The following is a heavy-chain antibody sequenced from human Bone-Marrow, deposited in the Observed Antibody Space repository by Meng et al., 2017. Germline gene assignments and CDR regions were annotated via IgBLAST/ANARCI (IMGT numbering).Heavy chain of an antibody. V-gene: IGHV3-11*04. CDR1: GCTLSDYY. CDR2: ISSSGSAI. D-gene: IGHD3-10*01. Sequence: VHMVVSGGGLVKPGVSLRLSCAAAGCTLSDYYLGCIRQAPGKGLEWVSYISSSGSAIYYADSVKGRFTISRDNDKNSLYLQMNSLRAEETAVYYCARPITMFRGGGPECFQHWGQGTLVTVSS. CDR3: ARPITMFRGGGPECFQH. J-gene: IGHJ1*01.